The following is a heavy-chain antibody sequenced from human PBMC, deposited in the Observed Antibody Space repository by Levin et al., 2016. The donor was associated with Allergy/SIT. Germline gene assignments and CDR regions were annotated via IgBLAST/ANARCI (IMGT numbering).Heavy chain of an antibody. Sequence: ASVKVSCKASGYTFTSYGISWVRQAPGQGLEWMGWISAYNGNTNYAQKLQGRVTMTTDTSTSTAYMELRSLRSDDTAVYYCAAPTTVTTPDGMDVWGQGTTVTVSS. CDR3: AAPTTVTTPDGMDV. CDR2: ISAYNGNT. CDR1: GYTFTSYG. V-gene: IGHV1-18*04. J-gene: IGHJ6*02. D-gene: IGHD4-17*01.